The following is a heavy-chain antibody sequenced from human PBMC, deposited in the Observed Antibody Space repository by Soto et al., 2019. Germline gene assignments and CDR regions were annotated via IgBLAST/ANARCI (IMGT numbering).Heavy chain of an antibody. V-gene: IGHV4-31*03. CDR2: MYHSGSP. Sequence: QVQLQESGPGLVKPSQTLSLTCTVSGGSISTGDFSWTWIRQHPGKGLEWIGDMYHSGSPYYNPSLTSRLTRSVDPSKSQCVLRLSSVPAADTAVYYWPITRENVAGLHLEDTYCDPWGRWTLVIVSS. J-gene: IGHJ5*02. CDR1: GGSISTGDFS. CDR3: PITRENVAGLHLEDTYCDP. D-gene: IGHD6-19*01.